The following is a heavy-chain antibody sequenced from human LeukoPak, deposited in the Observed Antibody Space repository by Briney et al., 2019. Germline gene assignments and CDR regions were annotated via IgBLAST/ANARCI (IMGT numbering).Heavy chain of an antibody. CDR2: IYYSGST. V-gene: IGHV4-39*07. D-gene: IGHD3-10*01. CDR3: AREEGSYLQLNNWLDP. Sequence: SETLSLTCTVSGGSISSSSYYWGWIRQPPGKGLEWIGSIYYSGSTYYNPSLKSRVTISVDTSKNQFSLELSSVTAADTAVYYCAREEGSYLQLNNWLDPWGQGTLVTVSS. CDR1: GGSISSSSYY. J-gene: IGHJ5*02.